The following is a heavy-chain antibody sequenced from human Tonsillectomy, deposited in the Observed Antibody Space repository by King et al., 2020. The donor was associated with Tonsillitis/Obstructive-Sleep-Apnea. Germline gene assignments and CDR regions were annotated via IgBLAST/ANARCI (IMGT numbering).Heavy chain of an antibody. CDR3: ARDFMSHYYDSSAYYTFNY. D-gene: IGHD3-22*01. Sequence: QLVQSGAEVKKPGASVKVSCKASGYTFTNYGISWVRQAPGQGLEWMAWISAHNGHTNYAQTFQGRVTMPTDASTSTAYMELRSLRSDDTAVYYCARDFMSHYYDSSAYYTFNYWGQGTLVTVSS. CDR1: GYTFTNYG. J-gene: IGHJ4*02. V-gene: IGHV1-18*01. CDR2: ISAHNGHT.